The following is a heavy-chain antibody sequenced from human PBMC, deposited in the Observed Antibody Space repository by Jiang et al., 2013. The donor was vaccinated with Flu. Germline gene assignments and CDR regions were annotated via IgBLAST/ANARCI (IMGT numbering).Heavy chain of an antibody. CDR2: IIPILGTT. Sequence: GAEVKKPGSSVTVSCKSSGDTFSSYAISWVRQAPGQGLEWMGRIIPILGTTNYAQNFQGRLTITADKSTSTAYMELNSLISEDTAVYYCARDLTKQLRLGAGYWGQGTLVTVSS. V-gene: IGHV1-69*04. D-gene: IGHD3-16*01. CDR1: GDTFSSYA. CDR3: ARDLTKQLRLGAGY. J-gene: IGHJ4*02.